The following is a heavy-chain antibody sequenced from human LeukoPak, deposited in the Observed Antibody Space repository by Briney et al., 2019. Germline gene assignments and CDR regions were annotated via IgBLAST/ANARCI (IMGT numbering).Heavy chain of an antibody. V-gene: IGHV4-39*01. Sequence: SETLSLTCIVSGDSISSNDYYWDWIRQPPGMGLEYIGSIYYSGSTYYNPSLKSRVTISVDTSKNQFSLKLSSVTAADTAVYYCARHRGSSPLFDYWGQGTLVTVSS. CDR2: IYYSGST. CDR3: ARHRGSSPLFDY. D-gene: IGHD6-6*01. CDR1: GDSISSNDYY. J-gene: IGHJ4*02.